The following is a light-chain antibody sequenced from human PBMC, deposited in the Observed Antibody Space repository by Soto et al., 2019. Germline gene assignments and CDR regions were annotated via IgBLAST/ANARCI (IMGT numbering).Light chain of an antibody. J-gene: IGKJ1*01. Sequence: EIVMTQSPATLSVSPGERATLSCRASQSISSNLAWYQQKPGQAPRLLIYGASTRATGIPARFSGSGSGTEFTLTISSLQSGDFAVYYCQQYKNWLTWTFGQGTKVDIK. CDR1: QSISSN. CDR3: QQYKNWLTWT. CDR2: GAS. V-gene: IGKV3-15*01.